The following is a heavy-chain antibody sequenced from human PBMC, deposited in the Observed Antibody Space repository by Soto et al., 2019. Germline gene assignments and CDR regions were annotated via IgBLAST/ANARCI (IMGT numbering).Heavy chain of an antibody. V-gene: IGHV3-11*04. Sequence: GGSLRLSCAASGFTFSDYYMSWIRQAPGKGLEWVSYISSSGSTIYYADSVKGRFTISRDNSKNTLYLQMNSLRAEDTAVYYCAKDSSGYSYGHLHYWGQGTLVTVSS. CDR1: GFTFSDYY. CDR3: AKDSSGYSYGHLHY. J-gene: IGHJ4*02. D-gene: IGHD5-18*01. CDR2: ISSSGSTI.